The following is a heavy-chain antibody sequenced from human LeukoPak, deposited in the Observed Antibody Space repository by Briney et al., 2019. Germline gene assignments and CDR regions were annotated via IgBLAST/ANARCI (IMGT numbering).Heavy chain of an antibody. CDR2: IKQDGSEK. V-gene: IGHV3-7*01. Sequence: GGSLRLSCAASEFTFSSYSMNWVRQAPGKGLEWVANIKQDGSEKYYVDSVKGRFTISRDNAKNSLYLQMNSLRAEDTAVYYCAGRSGGDYWGQGTLVTVSS. CDR3: AGRSGGDY. D-gene: IGHD3-10*01. J-gene: IGHJ4*02. CDR1: EFTFSSYS.